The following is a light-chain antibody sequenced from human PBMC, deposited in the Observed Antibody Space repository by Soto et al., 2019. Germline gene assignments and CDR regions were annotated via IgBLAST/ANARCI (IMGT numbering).Light chain of an antibody. J-gene: IGLJ2*01. CDR3: AAWDDSLSVV. V-gene: IGLV1-47*01. Sequence: QSVLTQPPSASGTPGQRVTISCSGSSSNIGSNYVYWYQQLPVTAPKLLIYRNNQRPSGVPDRFSGSKSGTSASLAISGLRSEDEADYYCAAWDDSLSVVFGGGTQLTVL. CDR2: RNN. CDR1: SSNIGSNY.